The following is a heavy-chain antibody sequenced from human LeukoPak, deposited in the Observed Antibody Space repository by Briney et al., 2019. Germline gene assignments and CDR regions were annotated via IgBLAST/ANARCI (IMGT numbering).Heavy chain of an antibody. CDR3: ARVVGSLYNWFDP. D-gene: IGHD1-26*01. CDR1: GFTFSSYG. J-gene: IGHJ5*02. CDR2: ISSSSSTI. Sequence: GGSLRLSCAASGFTFSSYGMTWVRQAPGKGLEWVSYISSSSSTIYYADSVKGRFTISRDNAKNSLYLQLNSLRAEDTAVYYCARVVGSLYNWFDPWGQGTLVTVSS. V-gene: IGHV3-48*01.